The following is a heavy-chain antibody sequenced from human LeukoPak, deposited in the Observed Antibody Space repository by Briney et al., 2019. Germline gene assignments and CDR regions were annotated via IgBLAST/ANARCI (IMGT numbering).Heavy chain of an antibody. CDR3: ASGYCSGGSCYSLDYYYYGMDV. CDR1: GGSFSGYY. D-gene: IGHD2-15*01. V-gene: IGHV4-34*01. CDR2: INHSGST. Sequence: SETLSLTCAVYGGSFSGYYWSWIRQPPGKGLEWIGEINHSGSTNYNPSLKSRVTISVDTSKNQFSLKLSSVTAADTAVYYCASGYCSGGSCYSLDYYYYGMDVWGQGTAVTVSS. J-gene: IGHJ6*02.